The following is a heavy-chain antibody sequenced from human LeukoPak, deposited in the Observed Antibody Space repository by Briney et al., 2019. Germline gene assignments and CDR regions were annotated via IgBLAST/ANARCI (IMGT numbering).Heavy chain of an antibody. CDR3: TRDFLIAAAGTIRYYYYYMDV. D-gene: IGHD6-13*01. Sequence: GGSLRLSCTASGFTLSSSGMHWVRLPPAKGLEWVSFIQHEGTTEYADSVNDRFTISRDNSKNTIHLEMNSLKTEDTAVYYYTRDFLIAAAGTIRYYYYYMDVWGKGTTVTVSS. V-gene: IGHV3-30*02. J-gene: IGHJ6*03. CDR2: IQHEGTTE. CDR1: GFTLSSSG.